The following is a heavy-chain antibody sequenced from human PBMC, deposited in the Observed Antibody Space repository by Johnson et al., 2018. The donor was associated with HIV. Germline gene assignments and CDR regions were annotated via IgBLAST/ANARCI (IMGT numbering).Heavy chain of an antibody. Sequence: QVQLVESGGGVVQPGRSLRLSCAASEFSFSTYALHWVRQAPGEGLEWVAVISYDGSNKYYADSVHGRCTISRDNSKNTLYLQMNSLRDEDTAVYYCTTDPYGGRRDAFEIWGQGTMVTVSS. CDR3: TTDPYGGRRDAFEI. V-gene: IGHV3-30-3*01. CDR1: EFSFSTYA. CDR2: ISYDGSNK. J-gene: IGHJ3*02. D-gene: IGHD1-26*01.